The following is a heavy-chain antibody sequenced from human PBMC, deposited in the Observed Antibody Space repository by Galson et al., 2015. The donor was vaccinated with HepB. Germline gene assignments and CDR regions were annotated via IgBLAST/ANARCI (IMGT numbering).Heavy chain of an antibody. CDR3: ARQDGLGQVWFDP. Sequence: SVKVSCKASGGTFSSYAISWVRQAPGQGLEWMGGIIPIFGTANYAQKFQGRVTITADESTSTAYMELSSLRSEDTAVYYCARQDGLGQVWFDPWGQGTLVTVSS. CDR2: IIPIFGTA. V-gene: IGHV1-69*13. J-gene: IGHJ5*02. D-gene: IGHD3-16*01. CDR1: GGTFSSYA.